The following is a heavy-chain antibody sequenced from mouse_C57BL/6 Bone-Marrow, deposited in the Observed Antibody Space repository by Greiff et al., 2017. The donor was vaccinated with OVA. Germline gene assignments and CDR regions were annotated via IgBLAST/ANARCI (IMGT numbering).Heavy chain of an antibody. V-gene: IGHV3-6*01. CDR2: ISYDGSN. J-gene: IGHJ3*01. CDR3: ARVGLLAWFAY. CDR1: GYSITSGYY. Sequence: EVQRVESGPGLVKPSQSLSLTCSVTGYSITSGYYWNWIRQFPGNKLEWMGYISYDGSNNYNPSLKNRISITRDTSKNQFFLKLNSVTTEDTATYYCARVGLLAWFAYWGQGTLVTVSA. D-gene: IGHD2-10*01.